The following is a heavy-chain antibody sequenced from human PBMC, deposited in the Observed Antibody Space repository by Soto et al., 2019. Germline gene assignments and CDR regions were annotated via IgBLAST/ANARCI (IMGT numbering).Heavy chain of an antibody. D-gene: IGHD2-2*01. Sequence: SETLSLTCTVSGGSISSGGYYWSWIRQHPGKGLEWIGYIYYSGSTYYNPSLKSRVTISVDTSKNQFSLKLSSVTAADTAVYYCARDLRYCSSTSCGRGYYYYYGMDVWGQGTTVTVSS. CDR3: ARDLRYCSSTSCGRGYYYYYGMDV. J-gene: IGHJ6*02. CDR1: GGSISSGGYY. V-gene: IGHV4-31*03. CDR2: IYYSGST.